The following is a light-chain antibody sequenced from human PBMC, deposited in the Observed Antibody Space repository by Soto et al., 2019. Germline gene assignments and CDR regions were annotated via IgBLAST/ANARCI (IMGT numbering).Light chain of an antibody. CDR3: QQYNNWPRT. Sequence: EIVLTQSPGTLSLSPGERATLSCRVSQSVDSNYFAWYQQKPGQAPRLLIYGASSRATGIPDRFSGSGSGTEFTLTISGLQSEDFAVYYCQQYNNWPRTFGQGTKVDIK. V-gene: IGKV3-20*01. CDR1: QSVDSNY. J-gene: IGKJ1*01. CDR2: GAS.